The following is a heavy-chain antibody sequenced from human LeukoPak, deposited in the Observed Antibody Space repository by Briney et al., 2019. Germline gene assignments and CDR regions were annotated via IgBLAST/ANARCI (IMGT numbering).Heavy chain of an antibody. CDR1: GYTFTGFY. Sequence: VASVKVSCKASGYTFTGFYMHWVRQAPGQGLEWMGWINPNSGGTNYAQKFKGRVTMTRETSISTVYMELSRLTSDDTAIYYCANTYSSGWAIDYWGQGTLVTVSS. J-gene: IGHJ4*02. CDR3: ANTYSSGWAIDY. CDR2: INPNSGGT. V-gene: IGHV1-2*02. D-gene: IGHD6-19*01.